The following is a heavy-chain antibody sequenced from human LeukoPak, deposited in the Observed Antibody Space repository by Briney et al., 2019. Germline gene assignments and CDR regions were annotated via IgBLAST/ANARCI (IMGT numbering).Heavy chain of an antibody. D-gene: IGHD2/OR15-2a*01. CDR3: ARGRFLRAFDI. Sequence: PSATLSLTCSVSGGSFSGSYWSWIRQPPGKGLEWIGEINHSGTTNYNPSLASRVTVSVDTSKNQFSLNLTSVTAADTAVYFCARGRFLRAFDIWGQGTMVTVSS. V-gene: IGHV4-34*01. J-gene: IGHJ3*02. CDR1: GGSFSGSY. CDR2: INHSGTT.